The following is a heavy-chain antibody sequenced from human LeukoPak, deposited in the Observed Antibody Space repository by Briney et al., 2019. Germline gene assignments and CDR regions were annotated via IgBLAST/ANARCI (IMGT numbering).Heavy chain of an antibody. J-gene: IGHJ4*02. D-gene: IGHD6-6*01. Sequence: YAXSWXRQAPGKGLEWVSAISGSGGSTYYADSVKGRFTISRDNSKNTLYLQMNSLRAKDTAVYYCAKDHSSSLWGQGTLVTVSS. CDR3: AKDHSSSL. CDR2: ISGSGGST. CDR1: YA. V-gene: IGHV3-23*01.